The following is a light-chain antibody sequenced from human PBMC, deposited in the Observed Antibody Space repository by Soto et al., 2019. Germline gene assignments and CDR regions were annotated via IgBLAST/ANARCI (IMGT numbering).Light chain of an antibody. CDR1: SSDVGGYNY. V-gene: IGLV2-14*01. CDR3: SSFKIHSPL. CDR2: EVS. Sequence: QSALTQPASVSGAPGQSITISCTGTSSDVGGYNYVSWYQQHPGKAPKLIIYEVSNRPSGVSNRFSGSKSVNTASLTISGLQAEDEAEYYCSSFKIHSPLFGGGTKVTVL. J-gene: IGLJ2*01.